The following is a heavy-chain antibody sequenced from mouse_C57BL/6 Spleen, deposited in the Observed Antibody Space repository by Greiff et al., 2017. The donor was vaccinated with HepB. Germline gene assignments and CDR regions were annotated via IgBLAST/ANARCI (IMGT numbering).Heavy chain of an antibody. Sequence: VQLKQSGTVLARPGASVKMSCKTSGYTFTSYWMHWVKQRPGQGLEWIGAIYPGNSDTSYNQKFKGKAKLTAVTSASTAYMELSSLTNEDSAVYYCTINYGNYEEGFAYWGQGTLVTVSA. D-gene: IGHD2-1*01. CDR1: GYTFTSYW. J-gene: IGHJ3*01. CDR2: IYPGNSDT. V-gene: IGHV1-5*01. CDR3: TINYGNYEEGFAY.